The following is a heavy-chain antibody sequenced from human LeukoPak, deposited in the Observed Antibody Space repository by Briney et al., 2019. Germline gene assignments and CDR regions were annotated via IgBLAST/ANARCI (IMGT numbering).Heavy chain of an antibody. Sequence: GGSLRLSCAASGFTFRSYRMSWVRQAPGKGLEWVANIKEDANEEYYVDSVRGRFIISRDNAKNSLFLQMYSLRADDTAVYYCASAGYCTSNSCYSPNFYYMDVGGKGTTVAVSS. V-gene: IGHV3-7*01. CDR1: GFTFRSYR. CDR3: ASAGYCTSNSCYSPNFYYMDV. J-gene: IGHJ6*03. D-gene: IGHD2-2*01. CDR2: IKEDANEE.